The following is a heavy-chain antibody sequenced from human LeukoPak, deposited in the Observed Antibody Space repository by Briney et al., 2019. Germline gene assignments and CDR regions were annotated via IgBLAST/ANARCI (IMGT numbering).Heavy chain of an antibody. V-gene: IGHV1-8*01. CDR1: GYTFTSYD. D-gene: IGHD3-10*01. CDR2: MNPNSDNT. Sequence: ASVKVSCKTSGYTFTSYDINWVRQATGQGLEWMGWMNPNSDNTGYAQKFQGRVSMTRNTSISTAYMELSSLRSEDTAVYYCARGLQLLWFGDLLYYFDYWGQGTLVTVSS. CDR3: ARGLQLLWFGDLLYYFDY. J-gene: IGHJ4*02.